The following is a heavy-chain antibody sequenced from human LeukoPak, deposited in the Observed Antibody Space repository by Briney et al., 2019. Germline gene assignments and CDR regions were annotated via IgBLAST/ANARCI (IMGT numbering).Heavy chain of an antibody. Sequence: GGSLRLSCAASGFSFSSYALSWVRQAPGRGLEWVSAISDSGGRTYYADSVKGRFTISRDNAKNSLFLEANSLRADDTAVYYCARDVGSHPEYSQHWGQGTLVSVSS. CDR3: ARDVGSHPEYSQH. D-gene: IGHD1-26*01. V-gene: IGHV3-23*01. CDR2: ISDSGGRT. CDR1: GFSFSSYA. J-gene: IGHJ1*01.